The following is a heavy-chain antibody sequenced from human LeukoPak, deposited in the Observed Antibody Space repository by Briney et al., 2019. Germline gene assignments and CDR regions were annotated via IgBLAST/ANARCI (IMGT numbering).Heavy chain of an antibody. CDR3: AKTLSGSPFSLDY. V-gene: IGHV1-2*02. CDR1: GGTFSSYA. J-gene: IGHJ4*02. CDR2: INPTSGGT. Sequence: GASVKVSCKASGGTFSSYAINWVRQAPGQGLEWMGWINPTSGGTTYPEKFQGRVTMTTDTSLTTAYMELSRLTSDDTAVYYCAKTLSGSPFSLDYWGQGTLVTVSS. D-gene: IGHD1-26*01.